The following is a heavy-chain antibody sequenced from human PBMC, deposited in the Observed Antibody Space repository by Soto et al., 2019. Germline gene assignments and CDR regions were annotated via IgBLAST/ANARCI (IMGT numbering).Heavy chain of an antibody. CDR3: ATPNPITIFGVAAPFDY. V-gene: IGHV1-24*01. J-gene: IGHJ4*02. CDR1: GYTLTELS. CDR2: FDPEDGET. D-gene: IGHD3-3*01. Sequence: ASVKVSCKVSGYTLTELSMHWVRQAPGQGLEWMGGFDPEDGETIYAQKFQGRVTMTEDTSTDTAYMELSSLRSEDTAVYYCATPNPITIFGVAAPFDYWGQGTLVTVSS.